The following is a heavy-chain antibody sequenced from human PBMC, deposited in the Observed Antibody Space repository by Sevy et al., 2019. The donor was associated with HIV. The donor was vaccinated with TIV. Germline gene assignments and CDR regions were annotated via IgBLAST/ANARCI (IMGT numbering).Heavy chain of an antibody. CDR2: ISGSGGST. V-gene: IGHV3-23*01. CDR3: AKFPDTPYYYYYYMDV. J-gene: IGHJ6*03. Sequence: GGSLRLSCAASGFTFSSYAMSWVRQAPGKGLEWVSAISGSGGSTYYADSGKGRFTISRDNSKNTLYLQMNSLRAEDTAVYSCAKFPDTPYYYYYYMDVWGKGTTVTVSS. CDR1: GFTFSSYA.